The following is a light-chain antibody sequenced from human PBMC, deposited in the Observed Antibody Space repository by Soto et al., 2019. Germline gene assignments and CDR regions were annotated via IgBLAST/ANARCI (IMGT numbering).Light chain of an antibody. Sequence: SYELTQPPSVSVSPGQTASITCSGDKLGDKYACWYQQKPAQSPVLVIYQDSKRPSGIPERFSGSNSGNTATLTISGTQAMDEADYYCQAWVSSTYVVFGGGTKLTVL. V-gene: IGLV3-1*01. CDR1: KLGDKY. J-gene: IGLJ2*01. CDR2: QDS. CDR3: QAWVSSTYVV.